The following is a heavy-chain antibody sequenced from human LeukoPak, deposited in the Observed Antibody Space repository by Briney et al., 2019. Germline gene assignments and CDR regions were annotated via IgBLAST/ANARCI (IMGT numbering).Heavy chain of an antibody. CDR3: ASLSTTMVVAN. D-gene: IGHD3-22*01. J-gene: IGHJ4*02. Sequence: SETLSLTCTVSGGSISSYYWSWIRQPPGKGLEWIGYIYYSGSTNYNPSLKSRVTISVDTSKNQFSLKLSSVTAADTAVYYCASLSTTMVVANWGQGTLVTVSS. CDR2: IYYSGST. V-gene: IGHV4-59*01. CDR1: GGSISSYY.